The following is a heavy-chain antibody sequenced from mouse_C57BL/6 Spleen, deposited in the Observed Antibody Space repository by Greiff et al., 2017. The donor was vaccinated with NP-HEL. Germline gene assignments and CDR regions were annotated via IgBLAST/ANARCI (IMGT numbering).Heavy chain of an antibody. CDR1: GYTFTSYW. J-gene: IGHJ2*01. CDR2: IDPSDSYT. Sequence: VQLQQPGAELVRPGTSVKLSCKASGYTFTSYWMHWVKQRPGQGLEWIGVIDPSDSYTNYNQKFKGKATLTVDTSSSTAYMQLSSLTSEDSAVYYCAREGLIYFDYWGQGTTLTVSS. CDR3: AREGLIYFDY. D-gene: IGHD1-1*01. V-gene: IGHV1-59*01.